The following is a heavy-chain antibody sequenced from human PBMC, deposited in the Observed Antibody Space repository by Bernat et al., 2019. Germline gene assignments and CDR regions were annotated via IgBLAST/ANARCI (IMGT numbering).Heavy chain of an antibody. D-gene: IGHD7-27*01. CDR2: IKRKSDGGTT. V-gene: IGHV3-15*07. Sequence: EVQLVESGGGLVKSGGSLRLSCAASGFTFSNAWMNWVRQAPGKGLEWVGRIKRKSDGGTTDYAAPVTGRFTISRDDSKNTLYLQMNSLKTEDTAVYYCTTLSTTKFSDGNRGVDYWGQGALVTVSS. CDR1: GFTFSNAW. CDR3: TTLSTTKFSDGNRGVDY. J-gene: IGHJ4*02.